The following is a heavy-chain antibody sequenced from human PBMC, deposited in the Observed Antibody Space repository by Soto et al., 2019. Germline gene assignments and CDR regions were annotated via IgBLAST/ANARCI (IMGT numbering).Heavy chain of an antibody. CDR3: ARRRYCGADCYSKYYYGMDV. CDR2: IIPVLGVT. Sequence: QVQLVQSGAEVKKPGSSVKVSCQASGSTFSSYTVSWVRQAPGQGLEWMGRIIPVLGVTKYAQKFKGRVTITADKSKTKAYMELSRLTSGDTAVYYCARRRYCGADCYSKYYYGMDVWGQGTTVTVSS. D-gene: IGHD2-21*02. V-gene: IGHV1-69*02. CDR1: GSTFSSYT. J-gene: IGHJ6*02.